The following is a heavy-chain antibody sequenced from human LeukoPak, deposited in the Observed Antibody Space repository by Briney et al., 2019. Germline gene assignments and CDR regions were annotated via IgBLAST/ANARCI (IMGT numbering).Heavy chain of an antibody. CDR3: AKDAGFGELLFRDLEYYFDY. V-gene: IGHV4-39*07. D-gene: IGHD3-10*01. J-gene: IGHJ4*02. Sequence: SETLSLTCTVSGGSVTSNSYYWGWIRQPPGKGLEWIGSMYYSGSTYYNPSLKSRVTISVDTSRNQFSLKLSSVTAADTAVYYCAKDAGFGELLFRDLEYYFDYWGQGTLVTVSS. CDR2: MYYSGST. CDR1: GGSVTSNSYY.